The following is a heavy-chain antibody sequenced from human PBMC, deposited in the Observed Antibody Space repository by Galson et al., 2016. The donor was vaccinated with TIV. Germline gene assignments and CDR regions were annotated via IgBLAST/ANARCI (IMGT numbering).Heavy chain of an antibody. CDR3: ARATPSVFGVVMTLDY. CDR1: GDSVSSDSAA. Sequence: CAISGDSVSSDSAAWNWIRQSPSRGLEWLGRTYYRSKWYNDYAVAVKSRITITPDTSKNQFSLQLTSVTPEDTAVYYCARATPSVFGVVMTLDYWGQGTQVTVSS. V-gene: IGHV6-1*01. D-gene: IGHD3-3*01. J-gene: IGHJ4*02. CDR2: TYYRSKWYN.